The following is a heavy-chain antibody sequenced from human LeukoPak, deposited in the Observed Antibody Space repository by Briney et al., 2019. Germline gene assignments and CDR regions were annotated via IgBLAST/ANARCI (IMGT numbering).Heavy chain of an antibody. CDR1: GFTFSSYA. Sequence: GGSLRLSCAASGFTFSSYAMSWVRQAPGKGLEWVSAISGSGGSTYYADSVKGRFTISRDNSKNTLYPQMNSLRAEDTAVYYCAKDYDILTGSRVAFDIWGQGTMVTVSS. CDR3: AKDYDILTGSRVAFDI. CDR2: ISGSGGST. V-gene: IGHV3-23*01. D-gene: IGHD3-9*01. J-gene: IGHJ3*02.